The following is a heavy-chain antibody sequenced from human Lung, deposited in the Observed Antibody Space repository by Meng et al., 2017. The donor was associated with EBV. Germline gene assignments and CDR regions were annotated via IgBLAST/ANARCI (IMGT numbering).Heavy chain of an antibody. J-gene: IGHJ4*02. Sequence: QVQSVTSGAEGKEPGTSVKGSCKASGGTFSSYAISWVRQAPGQGLEWMGGIIPILGIANYAQKFQGRVTITADKSTSTAYMELSSLRSEDTAVYYCARERPGGMATTPYFDYWGQGTLVTVSS. CDR1: GGTFSSYA. CDR3: ARERPGGMATTPYFDY. CDR2: IIPILGIA. V-gene: IGHV1-69*10. D-gene: IGHD5-24*01.